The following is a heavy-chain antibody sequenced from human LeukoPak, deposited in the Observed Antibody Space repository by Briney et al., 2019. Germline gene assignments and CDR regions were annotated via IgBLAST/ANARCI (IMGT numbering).Heavy chain of an antibody. CDR3: ARDTYSSGWYGRYYYYMDV. CDR1: GYTFTGYY. J-gene: IGHJ6*03. V-gene: IGHV1-2*02. CDR2: INPNSGGT. Sequence: ASVKVSCKASGYTFTGYYMHWVRQAPGQGLEWMGWINPNSGGTNYAQKFQGRVTMTRDTSTSTAYMELRSLRSDDTAVYYCARDTYSSGWYGRYYYYMDVWGKGTTVTVSS. D-gene: IGHD6-19*01.